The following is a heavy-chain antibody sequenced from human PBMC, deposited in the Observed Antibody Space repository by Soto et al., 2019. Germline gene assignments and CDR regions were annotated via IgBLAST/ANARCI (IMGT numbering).Heavy chain of an antibody. Sequence: TLSLTCTVARSSISVQSYYWTWIRQPPGKGLEWIGSSYYSGTTYFNPSLKSRATISVDTSKNQFSLRLTSVTAADTAIYYCTTRYNWNDKYFESWGTGGLVTVSS. CDR3: TTRYNWNDKYFES. CDR1: RSSISVQSYY. V-gene: IGHV4-39*01. CDR2: SYYSGTT. D-gene: IGHD1-20*01. J-gene: IGHJ1*01.